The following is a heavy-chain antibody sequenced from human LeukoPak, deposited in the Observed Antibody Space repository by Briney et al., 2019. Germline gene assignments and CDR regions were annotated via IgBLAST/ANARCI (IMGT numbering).Heavy chain of an antibody. D-gene: IGHD3-10*01. J-gene: IGHJ2*01. V-gene: IGHV3-7*03. CDR1: GFTFSRYW. CDR3: ARKITMVRGPLIKGYFDL. Sequence: GGSLRLSCVASGFTFSRYWMSWVRQAPGKGLEWVANIKQDGSEKYYVDSVMGRFTISRDMNTLFLQMNNLRPEDTAMYYCARKITMVRGPLIKGYFDLWGRGTLVSVSS. CDR2: IKQDGSEK.